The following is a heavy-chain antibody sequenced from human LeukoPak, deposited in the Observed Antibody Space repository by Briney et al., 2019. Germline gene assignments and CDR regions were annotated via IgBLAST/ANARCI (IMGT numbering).Heavy chain of an antibody. D-gene: IGHD7-27*01. CDR2: LSNTGSDI. CDR1: GFTFSDHY. CDR3: ARGHWGLDY. V-gene: IGHV3-11*01. J-gene: IGHJ4*02. Sequence: PGGSLRFSCAVSGFTFSDHYMTWIRQAPGKGLEYISYLSNTGSDISYADSVKGRFSISRDNAMNSLYLQMNSLRAEDTAMYYCARGHWGLDYWGQGTLVTVSS.